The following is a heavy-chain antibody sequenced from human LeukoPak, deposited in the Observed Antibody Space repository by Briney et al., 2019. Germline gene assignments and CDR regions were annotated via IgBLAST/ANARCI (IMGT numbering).Heavy chain of an antibody. J-gene: IGHJ4*02. CDR1: GFTFSSHS. D-gene: IGHD5-24*01. Sequence: GGSLRLSCAASGFTFSSHSMNWVRQAPGKGLVWVSRINSDGSSTSYADSVKGRFTISRDNAKNPLYLQMNRLRAEDTAVYYCARVLLADGYKEMATVGYFDYWGQGTLVTVSS. CDR3: ARVLLADGYKEMATVGYFDY. V-gene: IGHV3-74*01. CDR2: INSDGSST.